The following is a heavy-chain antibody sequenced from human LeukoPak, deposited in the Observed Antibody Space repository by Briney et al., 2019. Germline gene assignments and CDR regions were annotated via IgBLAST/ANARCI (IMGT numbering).Heavy chain of an antibody. CDR3: AKEAHSSGWYTYYFDY. CDR1: GFTFSSYG. Sequence: GRSLRLSCAASGFTFSSYGMHWVRQAPGKGLEWVAVISYDGSNKYYADSVKGRFTISRDNSKNTLYLQMNSLRAEDTAVYYCAKEAHSSGWYTYYFDYWGPGTLVTVSS. J-gene: IGHJ4*02. V-gene: IGHV3-30*18. D-gene: IGHD6-19*01. CDR2: ISYDGSNK.